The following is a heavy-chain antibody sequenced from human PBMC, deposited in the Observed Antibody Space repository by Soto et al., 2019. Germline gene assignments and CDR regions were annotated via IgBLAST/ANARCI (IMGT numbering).Heavy chain of an antibody. CDR1: GGSISSYY. D-gene: IGHD4-17*01. CDR3: ARDYYGDYVFDY. Sequence: PSETLSLTCTVSGGSISSYYWSWIRQPPGKGLEWIGYIYYSGSTNYNPSLKSRVTIPVDTSKNQFSLKLSSVTAADTAVYYCARDYYGDYVFDYWGQGTLVTVSS. V-gene: IGHV4-59*01. J-gene: IGHJ4*02. CDR2: IYYSGST.